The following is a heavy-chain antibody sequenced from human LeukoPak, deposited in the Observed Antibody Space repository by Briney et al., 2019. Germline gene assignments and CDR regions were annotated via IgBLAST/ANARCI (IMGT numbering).Heavy chain of an antibody. Sequence: ASVKVSCEASGYTFTSYDINWVRQATGQGLEWMGWMNPNSGNTGYAQKFQGRVTMTRNTSISTAYMELSSLRSEDTAVYYCARDGGMITFGGVIVIPSLGWGQGTLVTVSS. CDR1: GYTFTSYD. D-gene: IGHD3-16*02. V-gene: IGHV1-8*01. CDR3: ARDGGMITFGGVIVIPSLG. CDR2: MNPNSGNT. J-gene: IGHJ4*02.